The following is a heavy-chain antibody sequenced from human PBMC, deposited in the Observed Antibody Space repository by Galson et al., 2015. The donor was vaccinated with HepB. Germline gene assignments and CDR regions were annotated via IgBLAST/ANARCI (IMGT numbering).Heavy chain of an antibody. CDR2: IYTGGST. Sequence: SLRLSCAVSGFTVSSTYMNWVRQAPGKGLEWVPVIYTGGSTYYADSVEGRFIISRDNSKNTLFLQMNGLRVEDTAVYYCARMASSSGWYFHYWGQGTLVTVSS. J-gene: IGHJ4*02. D-gene: IGHD6-19*01. CDR1: GFTVSSTY. V-gene: IGHV3-66*01. CDR3: ARMASSSGWYFHY.